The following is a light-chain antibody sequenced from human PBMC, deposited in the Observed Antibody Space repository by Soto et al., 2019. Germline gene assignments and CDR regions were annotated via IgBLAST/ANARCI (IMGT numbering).Light chain of an antibody. CDR2: GAS. V-gene: IGKV3-11*01. CDR1: QSVSSY. J-gene: IGKJ3*01. CDR3: QQRSNWSFT. Sequence: EIVLTQSPATLSLSPGERATLSCRASQSVSSYLAWYQQKPGQAPRLLIYGASNRATGIPARFSAFGFRTDFTLAISSLEPEDVAVYYCQQRSNWSFTFGPGTKVDLK.